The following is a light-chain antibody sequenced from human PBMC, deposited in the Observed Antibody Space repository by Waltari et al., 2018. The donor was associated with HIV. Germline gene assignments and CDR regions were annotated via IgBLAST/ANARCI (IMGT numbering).Light chain of an antibody. CDR2: DVT. V-gene: IGLV2-11*01. CDR3: CSYAGNYAWV. CDR1: SSDVGAYKF. Sequence: QSALTQPRSVSGSPGQSVTISCTGTSSDVGAYKFVSWYQQHPGKAPKLLIYDVTTRPSGVPDRFSGSKSGNSASLIISGLQAGDEAHYFCCSYAGNYAWVFGRGTKLTVL. J-gene: IGLJ3*02.